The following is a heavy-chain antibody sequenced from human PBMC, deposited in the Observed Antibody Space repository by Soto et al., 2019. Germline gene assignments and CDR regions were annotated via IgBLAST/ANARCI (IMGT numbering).Heavy chain of an antibody. Sequence: QVQLVQSGAEVKKPGASVKVSCKASGYTFTSYYMHWVRQAPVQGLEWMGIINPSGGSTSYAQKFQGRVTMTRDTSTSTVYMELSSLRSENTAVYYCERADSSGYYLFDYWGQGTLVTVSS. D-gene: IGHD3-22*01. J-gene: IGHJ4*02. CDR3: ERADSSGYYLFDY. CDR2: INPSGGST. V-gene: IGHV1-46*01. CDR1: GYTFTSYY.